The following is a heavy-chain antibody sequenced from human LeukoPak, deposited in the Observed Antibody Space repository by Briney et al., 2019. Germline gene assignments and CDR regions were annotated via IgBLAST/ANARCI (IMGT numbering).Heavy chain of an antibody. J-gene: IGHJ3*02. D-gene: IGHD6-6*01. V-gene: IGHV3-21*01. CDR2: ISSSSSYI. Sequence: GGSLRLSCTTSGFTFSDYCMTWVRQAPGKGLEWVSSISSSSSYIYYADSVKGRFTISRDNAKNSLYLQMNSLRAEDTAVYYCASLEHSSSYRNAFDIWGQGTMVTVSS. CDR1: GFTFSDYC. CDR3: ASLEHSSSYRNAFDI.